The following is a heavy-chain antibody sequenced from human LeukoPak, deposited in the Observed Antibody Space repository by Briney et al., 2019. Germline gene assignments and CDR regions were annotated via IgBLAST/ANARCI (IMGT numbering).Heavy chain of an antibody. CDR2: IYYSGST. D-gene: IGHD4-17*01. J-gene: IGHJ4*02. Sequence: SETLSLTCTVSGGSISSSSYYWGWIRQPPGKGLEWIGSIYYSGSTYYNPSLKSRVTISVDTSKNQFSLKLSSVTAADTAVYYCARHSSPYGDYRGSDYWGQGTLVTVSS. CDR1: GGSISSSSYY. V-gene: IGHV4-39*01. CDR3: ARHSSPYGDYRGSDY.